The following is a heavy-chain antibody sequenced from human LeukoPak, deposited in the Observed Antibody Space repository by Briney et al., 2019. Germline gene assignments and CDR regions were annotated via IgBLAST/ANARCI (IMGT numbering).Heavy chain of an antibody. CDR3: ARVRGFYDSSGYYPTVFDY. CDR2: ISANSRNR. CDR1: GYTFTSYG. Sequence: GAPVKVSCKASGYTFTSYGISWVRQAPGQGLEWMGWISANSRNRNYAENVQGRVTMTTDRSTSTAYMELRRLTSDDTAVYYCARVRGFYDSSGYYPTVFDYWGQGTLVTVSA. D-gene: IGHD3-22*01. J-gene: IGHJ4*02. V-gene: IGHV1-18*01.